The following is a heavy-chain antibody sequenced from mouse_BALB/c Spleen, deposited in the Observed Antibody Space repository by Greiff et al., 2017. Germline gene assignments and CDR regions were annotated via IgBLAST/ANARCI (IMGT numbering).Heavy chain of an antibody. V-gene: IGHV1-7*01. J-gene: IGHJ4*01. D-gene: IGHD2-3*01. Sequence: QVQLKQSGAELAKPGASVKMSCKASGYTFTSYWMHWVKQRPGQGLEWIGYINPSTGYTEYNQKFKDKATLTADKSSSTAYMQLSSLTSEDSAVYYCARDGYYEMDYWGQGTSVTVSS. CDR3: ARDGYYEMDY. CDR1: GYTFTSYW. CDR2: INPSTGYT.